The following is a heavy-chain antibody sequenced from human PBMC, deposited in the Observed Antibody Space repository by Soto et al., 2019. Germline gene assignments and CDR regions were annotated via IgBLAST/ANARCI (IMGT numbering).Heavy chain of an antibody. CDR3: ARGKPWEYYVSWSGSRGTDV. CDR2: MNPNSGNT. D-gene: IGHD3-3*01. CDR1: GYTFTSYD. J-gene: IGHJ6*02. V-gene: IGHV1-8*01. Sequence: GASVKVSCKASGYTFTSYDINWVRQATGQGLEWMGWMNPNSGNTGYAQKFQGRVTMTRNTSISTAYMELSSLRSEDTAVYYCARGKPWEYYVSWSGSRGTDVWGQGTTVTVSS.